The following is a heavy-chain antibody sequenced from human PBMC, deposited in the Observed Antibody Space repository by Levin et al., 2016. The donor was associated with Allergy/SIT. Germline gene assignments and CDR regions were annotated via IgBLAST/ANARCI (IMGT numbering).Heavy chain of an antibody. CDR2: IDYSGST. D-gene: IGHD4-17*01. Sequence: SETLSLTCTSSGGSISGTFSYWAWIRQSPGRGLEWIASIDYSGSTYYSPSLKSRIKMSIDMSKNRISLQLTSLTAADTALYYCARHSPLRAMATVPDGFDLWGQGTVVTVSS. CDR3: ARHSPLRAMATVPDGFDL. J-gene: IGHJ3*01. CDR1: GGSISGTFSY. V-gene: IGHV4-39*02.